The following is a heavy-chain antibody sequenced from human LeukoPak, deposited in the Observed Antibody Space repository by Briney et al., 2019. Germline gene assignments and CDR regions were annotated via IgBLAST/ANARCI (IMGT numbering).Heavy chain of an antibody. J-gene: IGHJ4*02. Sequence: SETLSLTCAVYGGSFSGYCWSWLRQPPGKGLEWIGEINHSGSTNYNPSLKSRVTISVDTSKNQFSLKLSSVTAADTAVYYCARGGREVVVVTAVWHYWGQGTLVTVSS. CDR3: ARGGREVVVVTAVWHY. D-gene: IGHD2-21*02. CDR2: INHSGST. V-gene: IGHV4-34*01. CDR1: GGSFSGYC.